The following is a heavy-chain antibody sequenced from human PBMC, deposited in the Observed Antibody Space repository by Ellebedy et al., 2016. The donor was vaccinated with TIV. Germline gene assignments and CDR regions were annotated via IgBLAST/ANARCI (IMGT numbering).Heavy chain of an antibody. CDR3: ARDVSEMAPRTYFDY. J-gene: IGHJ4*02. CDR2: IIPILGIA. D-gene: IGHD5-24*01. V-gene: IGHV1-69*04. CDR1: GGTFSSYA. Sequence: SVKVSCKDSGGTFSSYAISWVRQAPGQGLEWMGRIIPILGIANYAQKFQGRVTITADKSTSTAYMELSSLRSEDTAVYYCARDVSEMAPRTYFDYWGQGTLVTVSS.